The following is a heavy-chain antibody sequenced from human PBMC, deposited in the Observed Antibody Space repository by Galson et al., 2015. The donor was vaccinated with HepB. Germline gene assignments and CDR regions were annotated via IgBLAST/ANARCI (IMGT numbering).Heavy chain of an antibody. J-gene: IGHJ3*02. D-gene: IGHD5-18*01. CDR2: ISAYNGNT. V-gene: IGHV1-18*01. Sequence: VRQAPGQGLEWMGWISAYNGNTNYAQKLQGRVTMTTDTSTSTAYMELRSLRSDDTAVYYCARGGGIQGDAFDIWGQGTMVTVSS. CDR3: ARGGGIQGDAFDI.